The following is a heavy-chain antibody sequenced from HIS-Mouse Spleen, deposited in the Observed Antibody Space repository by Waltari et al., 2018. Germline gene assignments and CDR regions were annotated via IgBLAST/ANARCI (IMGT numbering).Heavy chain of an antibody. CDR2: ISSSSSYI. V-gene: IGHV3-21*01. CDR3: ASLYYDILTGYYRDY. CDR1: GITFSSYT. Sequence: EVQLVESGGGLVKPGGSLRLSCAASGITFSSYTMHWVRQAPGKGLVWVSSISSSSSYIYYADSVKGRFTISRDNAKNSLYLQMNSLRAEDTAVYYCASLYYDILTGYYRDYWGQGTLVTVSS. D-gene: IGHD3-9*01. J-gene: IGHJ4*02.